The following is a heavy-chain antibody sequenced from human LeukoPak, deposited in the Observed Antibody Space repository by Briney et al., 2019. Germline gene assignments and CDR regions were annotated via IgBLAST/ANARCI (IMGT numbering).Heavy chain of an antibody. J-gene: IGHJ6*02. Sequence: ASLKVSRKPSGYSFSTFDINWVRQATGQGLEWMGWMNPNSGNTNYEQKFQGRLTMTRDTSISTAYMELSSLRSEDTAVYYCARGGILVQGVTILYGMDVWGQGTTVTVSS. D-gene: IGHD3-10*01. CDR2: MNPNSGNT. V-gene: IGHV1-8*01. CDR1: GYSFSTFD. CDR3: ARGGILVQGVTILYGMDV.